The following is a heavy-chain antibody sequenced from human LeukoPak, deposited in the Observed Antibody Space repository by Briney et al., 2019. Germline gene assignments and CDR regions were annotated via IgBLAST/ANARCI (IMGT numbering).Heavy chain of an antibody. CDR1: GGSISNTNW. CDR2: ISLSGLT. CDR3: SRENGAFSPFGY. J-gene: IGHJ4*02. V-gene: IGHV4-4*02. Sequence: SETLSLTCGVSGGSISNTNWWSWVRQPPGQGLEWIGEISLSGLTNYNPSLKSRVTVSLDKSKNHLPLNLTPVTAADTAVYYCSRENGAFSPFGYWGQGTLVTVPS. D-gene: IGHD2-8*01.